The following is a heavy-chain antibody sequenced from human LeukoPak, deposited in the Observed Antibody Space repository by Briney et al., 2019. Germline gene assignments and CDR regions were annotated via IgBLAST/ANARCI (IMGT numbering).Heavy chain of an antibody. CDR3: ARELIWFGELFKYNWFDP. D-gene: IGHD3-10*01. J-gene: IGHJ5*01. CDR2: IYYSGST. CDR1: GGSISSYY. V-gene: IGHV4-59*12. Sequence: SETLSLTCTVSGGSISSYYWSWIRQPPGKGLEWIGYIYYSGSTNYNPSLKSRVTISVDTSKNQFSLQLNSVTPEDTAVYYCARELIWFGELFKYNWFDPWGKGTTVTVSS.